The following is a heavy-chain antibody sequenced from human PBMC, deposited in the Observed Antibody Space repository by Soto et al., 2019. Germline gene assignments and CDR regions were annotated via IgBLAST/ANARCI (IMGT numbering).Heavy chain of an antibody. Sequence: QVQLQESGPGLVKPSETLSLTCTVSGGSISSYYWSWIRQPPGKGLEWIGYIYYSGSTNYNPSLKRRVTLSVDTSKNPFSLKLSYVTAADTAVYYCARFHSSGWSPGWFDPWGQGTLVTVSS. CDR2: IYYSGST. CDR3: ARFHSSGWSPGWFDP. D-gene: IGHD6-19*01. V-gene: IGHV4-59*01. J-gene: IGHJ5*02. CDR1: GGSISSYY.